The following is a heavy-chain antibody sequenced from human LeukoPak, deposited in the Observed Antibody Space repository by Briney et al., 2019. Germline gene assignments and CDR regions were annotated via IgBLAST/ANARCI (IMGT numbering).Heavy chain of an antibody. CDR3: ARHAGQAPRFSFDY. J-gene: IGHJ4*02. V-gene: IGHV4-39*01. CDR1: GGSISSSTYY. CDR2: IYYSGST. Sequence: SETLSLTCIVSGGSISSSTYYWGWIRQPPGRGLDWIGCIYYSGSTYYNPSLKSRVTISVGTSKNQFSLKLNSVTAADTAVYYCARHAGQAPRFSFDYWGQGTLVTVSS.